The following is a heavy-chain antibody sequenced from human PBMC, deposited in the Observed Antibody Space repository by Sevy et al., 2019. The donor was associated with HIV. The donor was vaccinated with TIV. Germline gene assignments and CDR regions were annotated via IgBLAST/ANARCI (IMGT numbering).Heavy chain of an antibody. J-gene: IGHJ4*02. D-gene: IGHD3-10*01. CDR2: IGVYNGNA. Sequence: ASVKVSCKASGYNFASDGFSWVRQAPGQGLEWMGWIGVYNGNAKYAQVFQDRFTMTTDTSTSTAYMELRSLRSDDSAVYYCARVPTYYYGSATYFAYWGQGTLVTVSS. V-gene: IGHV1-18*04. CDR3: ARVPTYYYGSATYFAY. CDR1: GYNFASDG.